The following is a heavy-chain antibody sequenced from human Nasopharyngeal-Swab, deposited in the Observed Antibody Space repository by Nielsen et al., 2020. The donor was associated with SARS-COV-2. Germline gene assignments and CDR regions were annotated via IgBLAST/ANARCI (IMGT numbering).Heavy chain of an antibody. Sequence: GESLKISCEASGFTFSSYSMNWVRQAPGKGLEWVSSISSSSSYIYYADSVRGRFTISRDNAKNSLYLQMNSLRAEDTALYFCAKDYEANPFYDSSGFLDYWGQGTLVTVSS. D-gene: IGHD3-22*01. J-gene: IGHJ4*02. CDR3: AKDYEANPFYDSSGFLDY. CDR1: GFTFSSYS. V-gene: IGHV3-21*04. CDR2: ISSSSSYI.